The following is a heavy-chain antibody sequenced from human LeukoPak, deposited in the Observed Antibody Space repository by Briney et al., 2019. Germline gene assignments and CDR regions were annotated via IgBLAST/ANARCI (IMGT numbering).Heavy chain of an antibody. V-gene: IGHV4-59*01. D-gene: IGHD2-15*01. Sequence: PSETLSLTCTVSGGSISSYYWSWIRQPPGKGLEWIGYIYYSGSTNYNPSLKSRVTISVDTSKNQFSLKLSSVTAADTAVYYCARGSLHYYYMDVWGKGTTVTVPS. CDR2: IYYSGST. CDR3: ARGSLHYYYMDV. J-gene: IGHJ6*03. CDR1: GGSISSYY.